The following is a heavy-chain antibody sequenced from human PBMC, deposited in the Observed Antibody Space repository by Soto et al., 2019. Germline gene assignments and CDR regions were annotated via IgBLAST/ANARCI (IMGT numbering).Heavy chain of an antibody. Sequence: EVQLLESGGGLVQPAGSLRLSCSASGFTFSSYAMSWVRQAPGKGLEWVSAISASGGSTYYADSVKGRFTFSRDNSNNTLYRQMNSRRAEDTAVYYCAKIRGRYYYYGMDVWGQGTTVTVSS. D-gene: IGHD2-15*01. CDR3: AKIRGRYYYYGMDV. V-gene: IGHV3-23*01. J-gene: IGHJ6*02. CDR1: GFTFSSYA. CDR2: ISASGGST.